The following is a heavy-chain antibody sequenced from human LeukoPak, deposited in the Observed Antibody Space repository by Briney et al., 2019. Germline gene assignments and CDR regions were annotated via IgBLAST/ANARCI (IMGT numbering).Heavy chain of an antibody. CDR2: INHLGTT. CDR3: ARPMVRGAPHKYWHFDR. V-gene: IGHV4-34*01. CDR1: GGSFSGYY. J-gene: IGHJ2*01. Sequence: KSSETLSLTCAVYGGSFSGYYWTWFRHPPGKGLEWIGEINHLGTTNYNPSLKSRVTTSVDTSKNQVSLRLTSVTAADTAVYYCARPMVRGAPHKYWHFDRWGRGTLVTVSS. D-gene: IGHD3-10*01.